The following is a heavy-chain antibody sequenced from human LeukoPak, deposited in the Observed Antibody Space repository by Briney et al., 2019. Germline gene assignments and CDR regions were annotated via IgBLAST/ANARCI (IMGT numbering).Heavy chain of an antibody. Sequence: ASVKVSCKASGYTFTSHGISWVRQAPGQGLEWMGGIIPIFGTANYAQKFQGRVTITADESTSTAYMELSSLRSEDTAVYYCARDQGLYDSSYNWFDPWGQGTLVTVSS. CDR3: ARDQGLYDSSYNWFDP. V-gene: IGHV1-69*13. CDR1: GYTFTSHG. D-gene: IGHD3-22*01. J-gene: IGHJ5*02. CDR2: IIPIFGTA.